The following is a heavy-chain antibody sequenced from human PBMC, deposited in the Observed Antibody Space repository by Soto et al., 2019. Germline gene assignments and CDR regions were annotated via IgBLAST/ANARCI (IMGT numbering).Heavy chain of an antibody. CDR2: INSDGSST. V-gene: IGHV3-74*01. CDR1: GFTFSSYA. D-gene: IGHD4-17*01. Sequence: GGSLRLSCAASGFTFSSYAMSWVRQAPGKGLEWVSRINSDGSSTSYADSVKGRFTISRDNAKNTLYLQMNSLRAEDTAVYYCAREVNYGDETYAFDIWGQGTMVTVSS. J-gene: IGHJ3*02. CDR3: AREVNYGDETYAFDI.